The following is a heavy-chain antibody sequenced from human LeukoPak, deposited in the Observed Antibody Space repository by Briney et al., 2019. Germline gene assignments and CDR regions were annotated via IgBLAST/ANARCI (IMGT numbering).Heavy chain of an antibody. CDR1: GYTFTDYY. D-gene: IGHD3-10*01. CDR2: INPNSGGT. V-gene: IGHV1-2*02. CDR3: ARAGYYYGSGSYYIFDY. Sequence: WASVKVSCKSSGYTFTDYYVHWVRQAPGQGIEWMGWINPNSGGTNYAQKFQGRVTMTRDTSISTAYMELSRLRSDDTAVYYCARAGYYYGSGSYYIFDYWGQGTLVTVSS. J-gene: IGHJ4*02.